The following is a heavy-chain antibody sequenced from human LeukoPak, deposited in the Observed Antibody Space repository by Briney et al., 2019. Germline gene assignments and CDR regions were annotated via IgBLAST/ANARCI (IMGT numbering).Heavy chain of an antibody. D-gene: IGHD2-15*01. CDR2: INPSGGST. CDR1: GYTFTNYY. CDR3: ARGPQDIVVVVAAKPLDY. Sequence: ASVKVSCKASGYTFTNYYMHWVRQAPGQGLEWMGIINPSGGSTSYAQKFQGRVTMTRDTSTSTVYMELSSLRSEDTAVYYCARGPQDIVVVVAAKPLDYWGQGTLVTVSS. V-gene: IGHV1-46*01. J-gene: IGHJ4*02.